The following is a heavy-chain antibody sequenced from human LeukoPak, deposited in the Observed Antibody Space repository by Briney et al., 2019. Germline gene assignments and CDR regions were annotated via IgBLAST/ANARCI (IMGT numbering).Heavy chain of an antibody. D-gene: IGHD6-19*01. J-gene: IGHJ4*02. V-gene: IGHV7-4-1*02. CDR1: GYTLTSYA. Sequence: GASVKVSCKASGYTLTSYAMNWVRQAPGQGLEWMGWINTNTGNPTYAQGFTGRFVFSLDTSVSTAYLQISSLKAEDTAVYYCARAPDQQWLVRTIIDYWGQGTLVTVPS. CDR3: ARAPDQQWLVRTIIDY. CDR2: INTNTGNP.